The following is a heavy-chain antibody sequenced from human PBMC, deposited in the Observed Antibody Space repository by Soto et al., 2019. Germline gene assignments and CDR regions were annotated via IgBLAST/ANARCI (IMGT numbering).Heavy chain of an antibody. CDR3: ATVDGLGVVTPFMDY. Sequence: QLQLQESGPGLVKPSETLSLICTVSGGSISSSRYRWGWVRQPPGKGLEWIGTIYYSGSTHYNPSPRSRAPLSVDPPKSRSSWRLNSVTAADPAVYYCATVDGLGVVTPFMDYGGQGTLVTVSS. J-gene: IGHJ4*02. CDR1: GGSISSSRYR. V-gene: IGHV4-39*01. D-gene: IGHD3-3*01. CDR2: IYYSGST.